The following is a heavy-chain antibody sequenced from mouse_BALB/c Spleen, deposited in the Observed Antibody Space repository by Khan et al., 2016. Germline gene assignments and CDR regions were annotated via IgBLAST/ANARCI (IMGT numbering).Heavy chain of an antibody. CDR3: TREGSGSYFDY. CDR1: GFTFSNYW. Sequence: EVKLEESGGGLVQPGGSMKLSCVASGFTFSNYWMNWVRQSPEKGLEWVAEIRLKSNNYATHYEESVTGRFTNSRNDSKSSVYLQMNNLRPEDTGIYCCTREGSGSYFDYWGQGTTLTVSS. J-gene: IGHJ2*01. CDR2: IRLKSNNYAT. D-gene: IGHD1-3*01. V-gene: IGHV6-6*02.